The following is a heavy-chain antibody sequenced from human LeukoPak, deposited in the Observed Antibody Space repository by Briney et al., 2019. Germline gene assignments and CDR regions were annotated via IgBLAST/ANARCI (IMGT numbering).Heavy chain of an antibody. D-gene: IGHD3-10*01. V-gene: IGHV4-34*01. Sequence: SETLSLTCAVSGGPFSGYFWSWIRQPPGKGLEWIGEIHNSGTTNYNPSLNSRVTISEDTSKNQFYLNLSSVTAADPAVYYCARRYYYNLGSFPFDFWGQGTLVTVSS. CDR3: ARRYYYNLGSFPFDF. CDR2: IHNSGTT. CDR1: GGPFSGYF. J-gene: IGHJ4*02.